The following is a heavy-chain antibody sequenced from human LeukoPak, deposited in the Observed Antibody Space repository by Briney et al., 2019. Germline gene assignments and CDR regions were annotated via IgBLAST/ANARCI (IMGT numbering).Heavy chain of an antibody. CDR3: ARATGELLSYFDY. D-gene: IGHD3-10*01. J-gene: IGHJ4*02. CDR1: GGSISSGGYY. CDR2: IYCSGST. Sequence: SQTLSLTCTVSGGSISSGGYYWSWIRQHPGKGLEWIGYIYCSGSTYYNPSLKSRVTISVDTSKNQFSLKLSSVTAADTAVYYCARATGELLSYFDYWGQGTLVTVSS. V-gene: IGHV4-31*03.